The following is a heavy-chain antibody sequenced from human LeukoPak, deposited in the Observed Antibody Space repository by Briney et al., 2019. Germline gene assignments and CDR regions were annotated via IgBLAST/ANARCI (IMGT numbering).Heavy chain of an antibody. CDR2: INPNSGGT. D-gene: IGHD1-26*01. CDR1: GYTFTSYY. Sequence: ASVKVSCKASGYTFTSYYIHWVRQAPGPGLEWMGWINPNSGGTNYAQKFQGRVTMTRDTSISTAYMGLSRLTSDDTAVYYCVVDATIDYWGQGTLVTVSS. V-gene: IGHV1-2*02. J-gene: IGHJ4*02. CDR3: VVDATIDY.